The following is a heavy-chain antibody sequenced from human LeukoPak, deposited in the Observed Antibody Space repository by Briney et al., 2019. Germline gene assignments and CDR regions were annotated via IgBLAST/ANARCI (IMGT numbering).Heavy chain of an antibody. Sequence: DSVTVSCKASGYTFTGYYVHWVRQAPGHGLEWVGWINPNSGGTIYAQKLQGRVTTTRDTSISTAYMELSRLRSDDTAVYYCASSRSGSYRNFDYWGQGTLVTVSS. V-gene: IGHV1-2*02. D-gene: IGHD1-26*01. CDR1: GYTFTGYY. J-gene: IGHJ4*02. CDR2: INPNSGGT. CDR3: ASSRSGSYRNFDY.